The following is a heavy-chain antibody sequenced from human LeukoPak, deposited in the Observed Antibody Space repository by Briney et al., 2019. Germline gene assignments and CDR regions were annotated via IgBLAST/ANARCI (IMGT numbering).Heavy chain of an antibody. CDR3: AKVRAAYNWFDP. D-gene: IGHD2-15*01. Sequence: PGGSLRLSCAASGFTFSSYAMSWVRRAPGKGLEWVSAISGSGGSTYYADSVKGRFTISRDNSKNTLYLQMNSLRAEDTAVYYCAKVRAAYNWFDPWGQGTLVTVSS. V-gene: IGHV3-23*01. J-gene: IGHJ5*02. CDR2: ISGSGGST. CDR1: GFTFSSYA.